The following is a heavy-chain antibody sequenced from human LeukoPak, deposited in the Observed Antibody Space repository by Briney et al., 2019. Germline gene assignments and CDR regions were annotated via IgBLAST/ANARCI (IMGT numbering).Heavy chain of an antibody. D-gene: IGHD4-17*01. Sequence: GGSLRLSCVGSGFAFHNYAMHWVRRPPGEGLEWVSAINWNSDTKAYADSVKGRFTISRDRARNSLYLQMDSLRPEGTAVYYCAKDGDPTVTTWAYFDYWGQGTLVTVSS. CDR2: INWNSDTK. V-gene: IGHV3-9*01. CDR3: AKDGDPTVTTWAYFDY. CDR1: GFAFHNYA. J-gene: IGHJ4*02.